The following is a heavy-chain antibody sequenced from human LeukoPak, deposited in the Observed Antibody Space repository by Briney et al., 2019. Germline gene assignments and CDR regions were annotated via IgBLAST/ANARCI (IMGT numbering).Heavy chain of an antibody. D-gene: IGHD6-19*01. Sequence: VASVKVSCKASGGTFSSYAISWVRQAPGQGLEWMGRIIPIFGTANYAQKFQGRVTITADESTSTAYMELSSLRSEDTAVYYCARGEIRQWLVPYYFDYWGQGTLVTVSS. V-gene: IGHV1-69*15. CDR3: ARGEIRQWLVPYYFDY. CDR2: IIPIFGTA. J-gene: IGHJ4*02. CDR1: GGTFSSYA.